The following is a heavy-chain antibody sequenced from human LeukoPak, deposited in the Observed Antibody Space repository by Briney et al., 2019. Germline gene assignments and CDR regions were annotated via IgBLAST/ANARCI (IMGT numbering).Heavy chain of an antibody. D-gene: IGHD6-6*01. CDR1: GGTFSSYA. CDR2: IIPIFGTA. J-gene: IGHJ6*03. Sequence: AASVKVSCKASGGTFSSYAISWVRQAPGQGLEWMGGIIPIFGTANYAQKFQGRVTITTDESTSTAYMELSSLRSEGTAVYYCARWGEYSSSPGYYYYYMDVWGKGTTVTVSS. V-gene: IGHV1-69*05. CDR3: ARWGEYSSSPGYYYYYMDV.